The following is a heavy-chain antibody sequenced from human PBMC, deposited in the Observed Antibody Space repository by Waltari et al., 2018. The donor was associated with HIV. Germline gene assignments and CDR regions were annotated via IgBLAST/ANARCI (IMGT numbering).Heavy chain of an antibody. J-gene: IGHJ4*02. V-gene: IGHV3-7*01. CDR2: IKQDGSEI. Sequence: EVQLVESGGGLVQPGGSLSLSCAASGFPFRSYWMSWVGQAPGKGLEWVANIKQDGSEIYYVDSVKGRFTISRDNAKNSLYLQMNSLRAEDTAVYFCARRGGRSSPLGYWGQGTLVTVSS. CDR3: ARRGGRSSPLGY. CDR1: GFPFRSYW. D-gene: IGHD6-13*01.